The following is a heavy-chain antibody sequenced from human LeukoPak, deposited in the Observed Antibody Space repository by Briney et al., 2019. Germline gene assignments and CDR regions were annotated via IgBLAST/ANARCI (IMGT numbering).Heavy chain of an antibody. J-gene: IGHJ6*04. Sequence: GGSLRLSCAASGFTFSNYWMSWVRQAPGKGLEWVANIKQDASEIYYVGSVKGRFTISRDNAKNSLYLQMNSLGAEDTAVYYCAELGITMIGGVWGKGTTVTISS. D-gene: IGHD3-10*02. CDR1: GFTFSNYW. CDR2: IKQDASEI. V-gene: IGHV3-7*01. CDR3: AELGITMIGGV.